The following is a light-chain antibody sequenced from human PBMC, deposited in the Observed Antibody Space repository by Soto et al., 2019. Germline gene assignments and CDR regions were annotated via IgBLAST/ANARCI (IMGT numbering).Light chain of an antibody. V-gene: IGKV1-5*01. J-gene: IGKJ2*02. Sequence: SASVGDRVTITCRASQSVTDWLAWYQQKPGKAPKLLIYDASSLQSGVPSRFSGSGSGTEFSLTISSLQPDDFATYYCQQYYRSCTFGQGTKVDIK. CDR1: QSVTDW. CDR2: DAS. CDR3: QQYYRSCT.